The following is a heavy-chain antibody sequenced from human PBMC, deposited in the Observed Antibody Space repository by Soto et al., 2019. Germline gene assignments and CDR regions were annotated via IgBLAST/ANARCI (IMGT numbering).Heavy chain of an antibody. J-gene: IGHJ4*02. V-gene: IGHV1-69*06. Sequence: ASVKVSCKASGGTFSSYAISWVRQAPGQGLEWMGGIIPIFGTANYAQKFQGRVTITADKSTSTAYMELSSLRSEDTAVYYCARVVGATGWLDYWGQGTLVTVSS. CDR1: GGTFSSYA. CDR3: ARVVGATGWLDY. CDR2: IIPIFGTA. D-gene: IGHD1-26*01.